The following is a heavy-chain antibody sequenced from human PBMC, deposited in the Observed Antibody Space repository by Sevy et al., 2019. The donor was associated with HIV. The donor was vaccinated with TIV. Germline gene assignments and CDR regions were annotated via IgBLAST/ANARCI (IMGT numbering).Heavy chain of an antibody. V-gene: IGHV3-30-3*01. J-gene: IGHJ1*01. CDR3: ALERLSSNVAEYFQN. CDR1: GFTFTSFS. Sequence: GGSLRLSCAASGFTFTSFSMHWVRQAPGKGLEWVATISCDGSNKYYADSVKGRFTISRDKSKNYLYLQMNSLRAEDTAVYCCALERLSSNVAEYFQNWGQGTLVTVSS. D-gene: IGHD1-1*01. CDR2: ISCDGSNK.